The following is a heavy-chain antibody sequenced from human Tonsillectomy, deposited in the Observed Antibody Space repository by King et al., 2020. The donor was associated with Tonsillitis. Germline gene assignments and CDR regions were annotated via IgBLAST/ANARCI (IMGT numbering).Heavy chain of an antibody. Sequence: VQLQESGPGLLKPSQTLSLTCAVSGGSISSGGYSWSCIRQAPGKGLEWIGYIYYTGDNYYNPSLKRRITISVDTSKNQFSLNLNSVTAADAAVYYCVRYITQTFDPWGQGILVTVSS. V-gene: IGHV4-30-4*07. J-gene: IGHJ5*02. CDR3: VRYITQTFDP. D-gene: IGHD1-14*01. CDR1: GGSISSGGYS. CDR2: IYYTGDN.